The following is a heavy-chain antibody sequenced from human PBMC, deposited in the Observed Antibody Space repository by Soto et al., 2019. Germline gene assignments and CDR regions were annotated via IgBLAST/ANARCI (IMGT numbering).Heavy chain of an antibody. CDR2: ISWNSGYI. V-gene: IGHV3-9*01. Sequence: EVELVESGGGLVQPGRSLRLSCAASGFIFNDYAMHWVRQVPGKGLEWVSGISWNSGYIGYADSVKGRFTISRDNPKNSLYLQMNSLRSEDTALYYCAKVSSSSGYFQHWGQCTLVTVSS. D-gene: IGHD6-6*01. CDR3: AKVSSSSGYFQH. J-gene: IGHJ1*01. CDR1: GFIFNDYA.